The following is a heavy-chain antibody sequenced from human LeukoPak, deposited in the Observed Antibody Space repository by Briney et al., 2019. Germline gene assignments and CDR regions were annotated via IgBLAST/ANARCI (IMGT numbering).Heavy chain of an antibody. Sequence: PGGSLRLSCAASGFTSNSNSMHWVLQAPGKGQEWVSSISGSGTYIYYADSVKGRCTISRDNANNSLYLQMNSLRAEDTAVYYCARDGLPYYYAMDVWGQGTTVTVSS. V-gene: IGHV3-21*01. CDR1: GFTSNSNS. J-gene: IGHJ6*02. CDR3: ARDGLPYYYAMDV. CDR2: ISGSGTYI.